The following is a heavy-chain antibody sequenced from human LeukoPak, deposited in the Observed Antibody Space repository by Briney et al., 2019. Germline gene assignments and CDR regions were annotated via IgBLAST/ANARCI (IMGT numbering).Heavy chain of an antibody. D-gene: IGHD6-19*01. CDR3: ARASDIAVTGFDY. CDR2: IYAGDSI. V-gene: IGHV4-59*01. CDR1: GASISSYY. J-gene: IGHJ4*02. Sequence: SETLSLTCTVPGASISSYYWSWLRQTPRNGLEWIGSIYAGDSINFNPPLKSRVTISIDTSRSHFSLSLRSVTAADTALYFCARASDIAVTGFDYWGQGLLVTVSS.